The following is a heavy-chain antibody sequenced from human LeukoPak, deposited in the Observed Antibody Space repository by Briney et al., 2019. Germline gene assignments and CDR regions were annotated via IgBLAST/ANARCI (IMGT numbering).Heavy chain of an antibody. J-gene: IGHJ3*02. D-gene: IGHD6-13*01. CDR2: IYTSGST. CDR3: ARSIAARPVMTFDI. Sequence: SETLSLTCTVSGGSIGSGSYYWSWIRQPAGKGLEWIGRIYTSGSTNYNPSLKSRVTISVDTSKNQFSLKLSSVTAADTAVYYCARSIAARPVMTFDIWGQGTMVTVSS. V-gene: IGHV4-61*02. CDR1: GGSIGSGSYY.